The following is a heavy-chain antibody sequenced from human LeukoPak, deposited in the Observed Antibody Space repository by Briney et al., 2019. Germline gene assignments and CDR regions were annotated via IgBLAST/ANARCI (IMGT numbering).Heavy chain of an antibody. CDR3: VRLRWELLAPYFDH. CDR2: IYHTGST. V-gene: IGHV4-59*03. D-gene: IGHD2-15*01. J-gene: IGHJ4*02. CDR1: TDSTNTYY. Sequence: PSETQSLICSVSTDSTNTYYWTWIRQSPGKGLEWIGHIYHTGSTDYNPSFKSRVTISIDMSRKTFSLKLTSVTVADTAMYYCVRLRWELLAPYFDHWGQGAFVIVSS.